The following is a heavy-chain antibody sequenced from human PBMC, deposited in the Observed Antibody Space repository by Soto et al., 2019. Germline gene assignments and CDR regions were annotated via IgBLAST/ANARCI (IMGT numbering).Heavy chain of an antibody. CDR1: GFTFSSYA. D-gene: IGHD3-16*01. V-gene: IGHV3-23*01. CDR2: ISGSGGST. Sequence: GGSLRLSCAASGFTFSSYAMSWVRQAPGKGLEWVSAISGSGGSTYYADSVKGRFTISRDNSRNTLYLQMNSLRAEDKAVDYCAKDAIGDQAGDAFDIWGQGTMVTVSS. CDR3: AKDAIGDQAGDAFDI. J-gene: IGHJ3*02.